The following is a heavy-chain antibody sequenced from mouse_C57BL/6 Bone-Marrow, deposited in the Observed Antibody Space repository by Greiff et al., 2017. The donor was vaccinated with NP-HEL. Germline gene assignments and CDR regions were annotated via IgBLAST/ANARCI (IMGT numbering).Heavy chain of an antibody. CDR2: IHPNSGST. CDR3: ARYYSNPIMDY. D-gene: IGHD2-5*01. J-gene: IGHJ4*01. Sequence: VQLQQPGAELVKPGASVKLSCKASGYTFTSYWMHWVKQRPGQGLEWIGMIHPNSGSTNYNEKFKSKATLTVDKSSSTAYMQLSSLTSEDSAVYYCARYYSNPIMDYWGQGTSVTVSS. CDR1: GYTFTSYW. V-gene: IGHV1-64*01.